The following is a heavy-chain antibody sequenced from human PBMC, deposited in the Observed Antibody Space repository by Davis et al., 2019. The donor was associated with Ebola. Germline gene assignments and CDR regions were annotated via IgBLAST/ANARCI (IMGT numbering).Heavy chain of an antibody. CDR1: GFTFTDYW. V-gene: IGHV3-7*01. J-gene: IGHJ4*02. Sequence: PGGSLRLSCAASGFTFTDYWMTWVRQAPGKGLEWVAFIKQDGSVKSYVDSVKGRFTISRDNAKNSLDLQMNSLRAEDTAMYYCARDRGWLQHGYWGQGTLVTVSS. D-gene: IGHD5-24*01. CDR2: IKQDGSVK. CDR3: ARDRGWLQHGY.